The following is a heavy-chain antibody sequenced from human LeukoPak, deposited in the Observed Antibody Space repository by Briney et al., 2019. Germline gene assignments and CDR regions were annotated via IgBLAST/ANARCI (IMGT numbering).Heavy chain of an antibody. CDR1: GGTFSSYA. J-gene: IGHJ6*03. Sequence: ASVKVSCKASGGTFSSYAISWVRQAPGQGLEWMGGIIPIFGTANYAQKFQGRVTITADESTSTAYMELSSLRSEDTAVYYCARGLRGQLWFGELLGYYYYYMDVWGKGTTVTVSS. V-gene: IGHV1-69*13. CDR3: ARGLRGQLWFGELLGYYYYYMDV. CDR2: IIPIFGTA. D-gene: IGHD3-10*01.